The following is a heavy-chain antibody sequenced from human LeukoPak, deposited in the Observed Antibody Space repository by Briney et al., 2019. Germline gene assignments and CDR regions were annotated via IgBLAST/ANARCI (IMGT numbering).Heavy chain of an antibody. CDR3: AKDPEYSSGWYLDS. Sequence: PGGSLRLSCAASGFTFSSYAMSWVRQAPGKGLEWVSAISGSGGTTYYADSVKGRFTISRDNSKNTLYLQMSSLRAEDTALYYCAKDPEYSSGWYLDSWGQGTLVTVSS. CDR2: ISGSGGTT. J-gene: IGHJ4*02. V-gene: IGHV3-23*01. CDR1: GFTFSSYA. D-gene: IGHD6-19*01.